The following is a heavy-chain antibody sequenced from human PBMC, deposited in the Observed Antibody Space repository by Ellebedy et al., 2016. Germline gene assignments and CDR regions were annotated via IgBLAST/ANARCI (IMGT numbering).Heavy chain of an antibody. CDR3: AGTIVVAGSGYFQH. J-gene: IGHJ1*01. D-gene: IGHD6-19*01. CDR1: GGSISSRTYS. CDR2: LYHSGTT. V-gene: IGHV4-30-2*01. Sequence: SETLSLTCAVSGGSISSRTYSWSWIRQPPGKGLEWIGYLYHSGTTYYSPSLKSRVTISVDRSKNQFSLRLSSMTAADTAMYYCAGTIVVAGSGYFQHWGQGTLVPVSS.